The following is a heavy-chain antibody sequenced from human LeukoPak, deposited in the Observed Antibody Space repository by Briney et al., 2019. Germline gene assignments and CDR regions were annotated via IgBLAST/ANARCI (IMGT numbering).Heavy chain of an antibody. Sequence: SEALSLTCTVSGGSIRSYYWSWIRQPPGKGLGWIGYIYYSGSTNYNPSLKSRVTISVDTSKNQYSLKLSSVTAADTAVYYCARMCSFTMVRGVMNPYGMDVWGQGTTVTVSS. J-gene: IGHJ6*02. CDR2: IYYSGST. CDR1: GGSIRSYY. D-gene: IGHD3-10*01. V-gene: IGHV4-59*01. CDR3: ARMCSFTMVRGVMNPYGMDV.